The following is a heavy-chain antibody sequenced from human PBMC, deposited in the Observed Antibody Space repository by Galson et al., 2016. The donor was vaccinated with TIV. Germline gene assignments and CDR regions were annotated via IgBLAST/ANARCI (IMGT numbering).Heavy chain of an antibody. D-gene: IGHD3-3*01. CDR3: ASDHEGDSWSGSYRVGYYNFMDV. CDR2: IIPILGIA. Sequence: SVKVSCKASGGTFSSFTISWVRQAPGQGLEWMGRIIPILGIANYAQKFQGRLSIIADKSTSTAYMEMSSLRSEDTAVYYCASDHEGDSWSGSYRVGYYNFMDVWGKGTTVIVSS. J-gene: IGHJ6*03. V-gene: IGHV1-69*02. CDR1: GGTFSSFT.